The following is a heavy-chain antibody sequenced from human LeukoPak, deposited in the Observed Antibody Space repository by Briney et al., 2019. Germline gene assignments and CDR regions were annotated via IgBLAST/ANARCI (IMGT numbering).Heavy chain of an antibody. Sequence: SETLSLTCTVSGGSIRSSHWSWIRQPAGKGLEWIAIIYNSGGTNYNPSLKSRVTISRDTSKNQFSLKLTSVTAADTAVYYCASDLTVPPYNWFDPWGQGTLVTVSS. CDR3: ASDLTVPPYNWFDP. CDR2: IYNSGGT. D-gene: IGHD7-27*01. J-gene: IGHJ5*02. V-gene: IGHV4-4*07. CDR1: GGSIRSSH.